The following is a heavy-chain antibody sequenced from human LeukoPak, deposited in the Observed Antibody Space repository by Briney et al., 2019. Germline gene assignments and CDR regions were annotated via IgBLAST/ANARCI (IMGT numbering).Heavy chain of an antibody. Sequence: GGSPKISCKGSGYSFTSYWIGWVRRMPRKGLDWMGSIYPGDSDTRYSPSFQGQVTISADKSISTAYLQWSSLKASDTAMYYCASPDYYDSSGYSPRAGYWGQGTLVTVSS. V-gene: IGHV5-51*01. J-gene: IGHJ4*02. D-gene: IGHD3-22*01. CDR1: GYSFTSYW. CDR2: IYPGDSDT. CDR3: ASPDYYDSSGYSPRAGY.